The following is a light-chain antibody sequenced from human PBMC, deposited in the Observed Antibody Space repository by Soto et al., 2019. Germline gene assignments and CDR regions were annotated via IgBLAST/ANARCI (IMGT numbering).Light chain of an antibody. CDR3: QQYNSYRSIT. CDR1: QTISRW. CDR2: DAS. V-gene: IGKV1-5*01. J-gene: IGKJ5*01. Sequence: DIQLTQTPSTLSASVGDEVTITCRASQTISRWLAWYQQKPGRAPKLLIYDASTLESGVPSRFSGSGSETEFTLTISRLQPDDFATYYCQQYNSYRSITFGQGTRLEIK.